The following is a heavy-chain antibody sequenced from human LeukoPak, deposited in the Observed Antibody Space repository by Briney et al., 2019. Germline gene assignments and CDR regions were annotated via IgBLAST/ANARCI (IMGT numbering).Heavy chain of an antibody. D-gene: IGHD3-22*01. CDR1: GFTFSDYY. CDR3: ARDPTYDSSGYWDY. Sequence: PGGSLRLSCAASGFTFSDYYMSWIRQAPGKGLEWVSYISSRGGTIYYADSVKGRFTISRDNAKNSLYLQMNSLRAEDTAVYYCARDPTYDSSGYWDYWGQGTLVTVSS. V-gene: IGHV3-11*04. CDR2: ISSRGGTI. J-gene: IGHJ4*02.